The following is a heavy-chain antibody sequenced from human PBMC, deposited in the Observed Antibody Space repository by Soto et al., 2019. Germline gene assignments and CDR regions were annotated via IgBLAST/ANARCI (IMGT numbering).Heavy chain of an antibody. D-gene: IGHD6-6*01. CDR2: IIPIFGTA. CDR1: GGTFSSYA. CDR3: ARALDYSSSSWYYYYGMDV. J-gene: IGHJ6*04. Sequence: GASVKVSCKASGGTFSSYAISWVRQAPGQGLEWMGGIIPIFGTANYAQKFQGRVTITAYESTSTAYMELSSLRSEDTAVYYCARALDYSSSSWYYYYGMDVWGKGTTVTVPS. V-gene: IGHV1-69*13.